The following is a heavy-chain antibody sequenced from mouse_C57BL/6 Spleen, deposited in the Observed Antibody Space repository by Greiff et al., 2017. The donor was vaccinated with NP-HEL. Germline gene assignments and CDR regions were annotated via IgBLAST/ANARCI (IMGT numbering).Heavy chain of an antibody. V-gene: IGHV1-47*01. CDR1: GYTFTTYP. D-gene: IGHD2-4*01. CDR2: FHPYNDDT. CDR3: ARGAFYYDYDGYAMDY. Sequence: QVQLKQSGAELVKPGASVKMSCKASGYTFTTYPIEWMKQNHGKSLEWIGNFHPYNDDTKYNEKFKGKATLTVEKSSSTVYLELSRLTSDDSAVYYCARGAFYYDYDGYAMDYWGQGTSVTVSS. J-gene: IGHJ4*01.